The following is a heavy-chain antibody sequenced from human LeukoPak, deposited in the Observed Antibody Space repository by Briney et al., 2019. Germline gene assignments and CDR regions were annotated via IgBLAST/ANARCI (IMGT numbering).Heavy chain of an antibody. CDR3: ARAAYLVRGVIITPPFDY. CDR2: ISSTGSTM. V-gene: IGHV3-48*03. D-gene: IGHD3-10*01. CDR1: GFTFIGYE. Sequence: PGGSLRLSCAASGFTFIGYEMNWVRQAPGKGLEWVSSISSTGSTMYYADSVKGRYTISRDNAKNSLYLQMNSLRAEDTAIYYCARAAYLVRGVIITPPFDYWGQGTLVTVSS. J-gene: IGHJ4*02.